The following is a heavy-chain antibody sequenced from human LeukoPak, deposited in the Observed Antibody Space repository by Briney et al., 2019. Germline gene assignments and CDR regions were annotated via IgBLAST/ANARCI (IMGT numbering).Heavy chain of an antibody. CDR1: GFTFSSYG. D-gene: IGHD5-12*01. CDR2: ISYDGSNK. CDR3: AKDSRSGYDPPYYFDY. V-gene: IGHV3-30*18. J-gene: IGHJ4*02. Sequence: PGRSLRLSCAASGFTFSSYGMHWVRQAPGKGLEWVAVISYDGSNKYYADSVKGRFTISRDNSKNTLYLQMNSLRAEDTAVYYCAKDSRSGYDPPYYFDYWGQGTLVTVSS.